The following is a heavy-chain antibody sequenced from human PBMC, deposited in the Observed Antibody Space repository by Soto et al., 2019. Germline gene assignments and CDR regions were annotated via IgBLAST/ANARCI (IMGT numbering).Heavy chain of an antibody. Sequence: ASVKVSCKSSGGRFSSYAISWVLQAPGQGLEWMGGIIPIFGTANYAQKFQGRVTITADESTSTAYMELSSLRSEDTAVYYCARRAGFLYSPEGWFDPWGQGTLVTVSS. CDR3: ARRAGFLYSPEGWFDP. J-gene: IGHJ5*02. CDR1: GGRFSSYA. D-gene: IGHD6-13*01. V-gene: IGHV1-69*13. CDR2: IIPIFGTA.